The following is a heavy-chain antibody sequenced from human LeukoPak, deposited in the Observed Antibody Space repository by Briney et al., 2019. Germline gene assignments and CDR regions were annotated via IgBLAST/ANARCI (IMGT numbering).Heavy chain of an antibody. D-gene: IGHD3-9*01. J-gene: IGHJ6*03. CDR2: ISSRSNYI. CDR3: ATSQYELLVYYYMDV. V-gene: IGHV3-21*01. CDR1: GFTFSDYS. Sequence: GGSLRLSCAASGFTFSDYSMNWVRQAPGKGLEWVSSISSRSNYIYYADSVKGRFTISRDNAKNSLYLQMNSLRAEDTAVYYCATSQYELLVYYYMDVWGKGTTVTISS.